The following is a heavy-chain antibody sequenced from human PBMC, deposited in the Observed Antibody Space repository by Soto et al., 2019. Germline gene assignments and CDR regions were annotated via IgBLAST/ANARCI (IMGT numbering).Heavy chain of an antibody. V-gene: IGHV4-34*01. CDR2: INHSGST. CDR3: ARGEDFWSGYPPYYYYMDV. Sequence: SETLSVTCAVYGGSFSGYYWSWIRQPPGKGLEWIGEINHSGSTNYNPSLKSRVTISVDTSKNQFSLKLSSVTAADTAVYYCARGEDFWSGYPPYYYYMDVWGKGTTVTVSS. CDR1: GGSFSGYY. D-gene: IGHD3-3*01. J-gene: IGHJ6*03.